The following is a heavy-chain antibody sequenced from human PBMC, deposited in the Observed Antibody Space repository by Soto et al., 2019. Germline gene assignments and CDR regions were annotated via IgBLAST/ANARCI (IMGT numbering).Heavy chain of an antibody. CDR1: GFPFNTYS. Sequence: GGSLRLSCAASGFPFNTYSLHWVRQAPGKGLEWVALISHHGNNKFYSDSVEGRFSISRDNSNNTLYLQMNSLRPEDTAVYYCARSYAKYLAYYYGMDVWGQGTTVTVSS. CDR3: ARSYAKYLAYYYGMDV. CDR2: ISHHGNNK. D-gene: IGHD3-3*02. V-gene: IGHV3-30-3*01. J-gene: IGHJ6*02.